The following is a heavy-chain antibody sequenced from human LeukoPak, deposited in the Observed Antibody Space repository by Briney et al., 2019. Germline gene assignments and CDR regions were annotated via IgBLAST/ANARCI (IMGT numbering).Heavy chain of an antibody. CDR2: IKRGGSEK. CDR1: GFTFSSCW. CDR3: ARETRGYDSSGYYQVFDY. D-gene: IGHD3-22*01. V-gene: IGHV3-7*01. Sequence: GGSLTLSCAASGFTFSSCWMIWLRQAPGKGLEWVGNIKRGGSEKQYVHFVKGRFTIPRDNATNSLYLQMNSLRAEDTAVYYCARETRGYDSSGYYQVFDYWGQGTLVTVSS. J-gene: IGHJ4*02.